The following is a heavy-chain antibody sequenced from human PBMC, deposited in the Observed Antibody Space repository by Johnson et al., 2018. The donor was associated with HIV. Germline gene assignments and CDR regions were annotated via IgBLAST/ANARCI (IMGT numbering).Heavy chain of an antibody. V-gene: IGHV3-30*04. CDR3: ARENDAFDI. Sequence: QVQLVESGGGVVQPGRSLRLSCAASGFTFSSYAMHWVRQAPGKGLEWVAVISYDGSNKYYGDAVKGRFTISRDNSKNTLYLQMNSLRAEDTAVYYCARENDAFDIWGQGTMVTVSS. CDR1: GFTFSSYA. CDR2: ISYDGSNK. J-gene: IGHJ3*02.